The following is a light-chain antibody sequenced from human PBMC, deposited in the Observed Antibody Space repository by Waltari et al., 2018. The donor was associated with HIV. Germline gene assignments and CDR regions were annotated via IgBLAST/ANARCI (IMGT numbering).Light chain of an antibody. Sequence: SYELTQPSSVSVSPGQTARTTCSGDVLAKTYARWFQQKPGQAPVLVIYKDSERPSGIPERFSGSSSGTTVTLTISGAHVEDEADYYCYSAADNNPVFGGGTKLTVL. CDR2: KDS. CDR1: VLAKTY. J-gene: IGLJ3*02. CDR3: YSAADNNPV. V-gene: IGLV3-27*01.